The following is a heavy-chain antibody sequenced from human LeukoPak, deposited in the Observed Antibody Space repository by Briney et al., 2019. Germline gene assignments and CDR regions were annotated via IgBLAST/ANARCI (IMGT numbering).Heavy chain of an antibody. D-gene: IGHD3-22*01. CDR3: AREKYYYDSSGYFTCFDY. CDR1: GGSISSSNW. Sequence: SETLSLTCAVSGGSISSSNWWSWVRQPPGKGLEWIGEIYHSGSTNYNPSLKSRVTISVDTSKNQFSLKLSSVTAADTAVYYCAREKYYYDSSGYFTCFDYWGQGTLVTVSS. CDR2: IYHSGST. J-gene: IGHJ4*02. V-gene: IGHV4-4*02.